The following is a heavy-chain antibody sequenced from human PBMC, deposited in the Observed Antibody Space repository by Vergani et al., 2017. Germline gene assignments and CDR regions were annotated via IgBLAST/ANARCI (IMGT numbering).Heavy chain of an antibody. D-gene: IGHD3-16*01. CDR3: TRDRLDDSYAYFDY. V-gene: IGHV3-23*01. CDR2: VSGSSATP. J-gene: IGHJ4*02. Sequence: EVQLLESGGGLVQPGGSLRLSCEASGFSFPGYAMSWVRQAPGKGLEWVSSVSGSSATPYYADSVKGRFIISRDNSKNTLHLQMNSLKAEDTAVYYCTRDRLDDSYAYFDYWGQGTLVTVSP. CDR1: GFSFPGYA.